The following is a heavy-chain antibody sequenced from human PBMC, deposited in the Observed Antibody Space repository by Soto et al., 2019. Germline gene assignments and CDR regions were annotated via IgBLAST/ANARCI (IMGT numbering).Heavy chain of an antibody. CDR1: GYTFTSYG. CDR2: ISAYNGNT. D-gene: IGHD3-22*01. Sequence: GASVKVSCKASGYTFTSYGISWVRQAPGQGLEWMGWISAYNGNTNYAQKLKGRVTMTTDTSTSTAYMELRSLRSDDTAVYYCAFGSSGKGGWDYYYGMDVWGQGTTVTVSS. V-gene: IGHV1-18*01. CDR3: AFGSSGKGGWDYYYGMDV. J-gene: IGHJ6*02.